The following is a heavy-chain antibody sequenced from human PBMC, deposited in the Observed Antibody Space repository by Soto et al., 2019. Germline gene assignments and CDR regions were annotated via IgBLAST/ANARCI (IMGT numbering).Heavy chain of an antibody. D-gene: IGHD1-26*01. CDR1: GYTFTGYY. Sequence: ASVKVSCKASGYTFTGYYMHWVRQAPGQGLEWMGWINPNSGGTDYAQKFQGWVTRTRDTSISTAYMELSRLRSDDTAGDYCGAAHIMGATPFDYWGQGTLVTVSS. CDR3: GAAHIMGATPFDY. J-gene: IGHJ4*02. CDR2: INPNSGGT. V-gene: IGHV1-2*04.